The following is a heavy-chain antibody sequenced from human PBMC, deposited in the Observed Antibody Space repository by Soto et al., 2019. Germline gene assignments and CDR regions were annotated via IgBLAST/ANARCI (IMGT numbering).Heavy chain of an antibody. D-gene: IGHD2-15*01. Sequence: GESLKISCKGSGYSFSTYWIGWVRQMPGKGLEWMGIIYPGDSDTKYSPSFQGQVTISADKSTSTAYLQWSSLKASDTAMYYCAIPNTGYCSGGSCYSLLDYWGQGTLVTVSS. CDR2: IYPGDSDT. CDR1: GYSFSTYW. V-gene: IGHV5-51*01. J-gene: IGHJ4*02. CDR3: AIPNTGYCSGGSCYSLLDY.